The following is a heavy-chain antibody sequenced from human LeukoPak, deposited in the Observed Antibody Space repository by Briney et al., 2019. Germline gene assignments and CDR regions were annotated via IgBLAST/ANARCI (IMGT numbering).Heavy chain of an antibody. D-gene: IGHD5-24*01. J-gene: IGHJ6*04. V-gene: IGHV4-38-2*02. CDR3: ARDLEGRDGSI. Sequence: WVRQAPGKGLEWIGSIYHSGSTYYNPSLKSRVTISVDTSKNQFSLKLSSVTAADTAVYYCARDLEGRDGSIWGKGTTVTVSS. CDR2: IYHSGST.